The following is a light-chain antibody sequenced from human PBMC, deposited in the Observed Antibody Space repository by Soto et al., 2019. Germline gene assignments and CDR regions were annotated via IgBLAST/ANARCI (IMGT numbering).Light chain of an antibody. J-gene: IGLJ1*01. CDR2: EGS. Sequence: QSVLTQPASVSGSPGQSITISCTGTSSDVGSYNLVSWYQQHPGKAPKLMIYEGSKRPSGASNRFSGSKSGNTASLTISGLQAEDEADYYCCSYAGSSTYVFXTGTKGTV. CDR3: CSYAGSSTYV. CDR1: SSDVGSYNL. V-gene: IGLV2-23*01.